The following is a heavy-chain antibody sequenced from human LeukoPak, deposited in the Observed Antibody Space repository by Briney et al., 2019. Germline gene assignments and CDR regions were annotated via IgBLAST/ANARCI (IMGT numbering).Heavy chain of an antibody. CDR2: IRDDGSNQ. V-gene: IGHV3-30*02. Sequence: GGSLRLSCAASGFTFSSYGMHWVRQAPGKGLEWVTFIRDDGSNQYYADSVKGRFTISRDNAKNSLYLQMNSLRAEDTAVYYCARAKGHYCSGGSCYLDYYYYYMDVWGKGTTVTVSS. D-gene: IGHD2-15*01. CDR3: ARAKGHYCSGGSCYLDYYYYYMDV. J-gene: IGHJ6*03. CDR1: GFTFSSYG.